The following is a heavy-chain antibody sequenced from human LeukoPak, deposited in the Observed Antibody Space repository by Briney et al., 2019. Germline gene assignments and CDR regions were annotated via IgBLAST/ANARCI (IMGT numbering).Heavy chain of an antibody. CDR2: ISAYNGNT. CDR1: GYTLTELS. D-gene: IGHD2-8*01. J-gene: IGHJ4*02. Sequence: GASVKVSCKVSGYTLTELSMHWVRQAPGQGLEWMGWISAYNGNTNYAQKLQGRVTMTTDTSTSTAYMELSRLRSDDTAVYYCAGSLGYCTSNVCYLKYWGQGTLVTVSS. V-gene: IGHV1-18*01. CDR3: AGSLGYCTSNVCYLKY.